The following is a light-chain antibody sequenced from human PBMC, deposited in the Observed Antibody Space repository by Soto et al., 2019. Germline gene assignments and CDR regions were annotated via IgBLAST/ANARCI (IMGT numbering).Light chain of an antibody. V-gene: IGLV2-14*01. CDR2: DVS. CDR1: SSDVGGYNY. J-gene: IGLJ2*01. CDR3: SSYTSSSTFVV. Sequence: QPVLTQPASVSGSPGQSLTISCTGTSSDVGGYNYVSWYQQHPGKAPKLMIYDVSNRPSGVSTRFSGSKSGNTASLTISGLQAEDEADYYCSSYTSSSTFVVFGGGTKLTVL.